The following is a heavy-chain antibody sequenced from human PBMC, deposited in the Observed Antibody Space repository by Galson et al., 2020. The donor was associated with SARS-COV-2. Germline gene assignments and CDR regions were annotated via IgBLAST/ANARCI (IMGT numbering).Heavy chain of an antibody. CDR3: ARHGTLKCRELLHAFDI. J-gene: IGHJ3*02. CDR1: GDSISNTYPY. CDR2: IYFRGST. V-gene: IGHV4-39*01. D-gene: IGHD3-10*01. Sequence: SETLSLTCNVSGDSISNTYPYWGWIRHPPGKGLEWIGSIYFRGSTNYNPSLNSRATISVDTSKNQFSLKLNSVTAADTALYFCARHGTLKCRELLHAFDIWGQGTMVTVSS.